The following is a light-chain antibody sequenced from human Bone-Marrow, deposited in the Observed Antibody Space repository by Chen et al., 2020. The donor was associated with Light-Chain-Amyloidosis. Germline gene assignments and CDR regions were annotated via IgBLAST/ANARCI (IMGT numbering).Light chain of an antibody. J-gene: IGLJ2*01. Sequence: YELTQPPSVSVSPGQTARITCSGDDLPTKYAYWYQQQPGQAPVLVIHRDTERPSGISERFSGSSSGTTATLTISGVQAEDEADYHCQSADSSGTYEVIFGGGTKLTVL. CDR2: RDT. CDR3: QSADSSGTYEVI. CDR1: DLPTKY. V-gene: IGLV3-25*03.